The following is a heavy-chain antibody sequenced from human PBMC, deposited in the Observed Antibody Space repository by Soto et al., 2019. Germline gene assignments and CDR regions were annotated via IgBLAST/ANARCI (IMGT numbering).Heavy chain of an antibody. CDR3: TTGLTYYYDFTGYYWAGGMDV. J-gene: IGHJ6*02. D-gene: IGHD3-22*01. V-gene: IGHV3-15*01. CDR1: GFTFSNAW. CDR2: IKSKSDGETT. Sequence: PGGSLRLSCAASGFTFSNAWMNWVRQAPGKGLEWVGRIKSKSDGETTDYAAPVKGRFTISRDDSKNTLYLQMNSLKTEDTAVYYCTTGLTYYYDFTGYYWAGGMDVPCPGISVTV.